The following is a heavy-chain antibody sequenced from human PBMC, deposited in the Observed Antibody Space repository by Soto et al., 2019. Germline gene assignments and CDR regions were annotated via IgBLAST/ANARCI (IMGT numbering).Heavy chain of an antibody. D-gene: IGHD1-26*01. Sequence: EVQLVESGGDLVQAGGSLRLSCAASRFSLANHWMTWVRQAPGKGLEWVANINQDGSQKYYVDSVKGRFSVSRDNAKNSLSLQMNSLRAEDTAVYYCEPYGLASWDDHWGQGTLVTVSS. V-gene: IGHV3-7*05. CDR2: INQDGSQK. J-gene: IGHJ4*02. CDR3: EPYGLASWDDH. CDR1: RFSLANHW.